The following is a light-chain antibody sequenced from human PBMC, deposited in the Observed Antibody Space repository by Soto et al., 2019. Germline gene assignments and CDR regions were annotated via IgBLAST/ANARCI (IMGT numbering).Light chain of an antibody. V-gene: IGKV3-15*01. CDR3: QPYKSWPT. Sequence: EIVMTQSPATLSVSPGEGATLSCRASQSVSSNLAWYQQKPGQAPRLLIYGASTRASGVPARFSGSGSGTEFTLTISSLQSEDSALYYCQPYKSWPTFGPGTKVDVK. CDR1: QSVSSN. CDR2: GAS. J-gene: IGKJ3*01.